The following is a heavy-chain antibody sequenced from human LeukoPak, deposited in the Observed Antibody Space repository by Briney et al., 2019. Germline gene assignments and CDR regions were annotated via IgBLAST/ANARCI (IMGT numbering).Heavy chain of an antibody. CDR1: GFTFSSYA. D-gene: IGHD2-2*01. V-gene: IGHV3-23*01. CDR3: AKEGWNCSSTSCCRDPFDY. Sequence: PGGSLRLSCAASGFTFSSYAMSWVRQAPGKGLEWVSAISGSGGSTYYADSVKGRFTISRDNSKNTLYLQMNSLSAEDTAVYYCAKEGWNCSSTSCCRDPFDYWGQGTLVTVSS. J-gene: IGHJ4*02. CDR2: ISGSGGST.